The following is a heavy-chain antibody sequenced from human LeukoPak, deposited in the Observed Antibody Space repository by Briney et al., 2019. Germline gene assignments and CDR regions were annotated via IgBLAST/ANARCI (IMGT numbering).Heavy chain of an antibody. CDR2: LYTSGNT. J-gene: IGHJ4*02. CDR3: AKKAVALDY. V-gene: IGHV3-53*01. D-gene: IGHD6-19*01. CDR1: GFSVSNNY. Sequence: PGGFLRLSCAASGFSVSNNYMAWVRQAPGKGLEWVSVLYTSGNTDYADSVKGRFTISRDNSKNTLYLQMNSLRAEDTALYYCAKKAVALDYWGQGTLVTVSS.